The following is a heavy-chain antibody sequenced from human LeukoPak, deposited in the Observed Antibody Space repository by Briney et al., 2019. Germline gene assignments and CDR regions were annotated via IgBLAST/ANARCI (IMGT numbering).Heavy chain of an antibody. CDR2: ISSSSSYI. CDR1: GFTFSSYS. J-gene: IGHJ6*03. CDR3: ARQGPDFYYYYYYMDV. V-gene: IGHV3-21*01. Sequence: GGSLRLSCAASGFTFSSYSMNWVRQAPGKGLEWVSSISSSSSYIYYADSVKGRFTISRDNAKNSLYLQMNSLRAEDTAVYYCARQGPDFYYYYYYMDVWGKGTTVTISS.